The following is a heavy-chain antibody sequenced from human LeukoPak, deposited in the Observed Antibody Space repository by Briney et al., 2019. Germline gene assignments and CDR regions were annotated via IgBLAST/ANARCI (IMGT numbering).Heavy chain of an antibody. V-gene: IGHV3-7*04. J-gene: IGHJ4*02. CDR3: ARQGSGGFNDY. CDR2: INQDGSET. Sequence: GGSQRLPCAASGFTFSSFWMSWARQAPGKGLEWVANINQDGSETYYVDSVKGRFTISRDNAKNSLYLQMNSLRAEDTAVYYCARQGSGGFNDYWGQGSVVTVSS. CDR1: GFTFSSFW. D-gene: IGHD6-19*01.